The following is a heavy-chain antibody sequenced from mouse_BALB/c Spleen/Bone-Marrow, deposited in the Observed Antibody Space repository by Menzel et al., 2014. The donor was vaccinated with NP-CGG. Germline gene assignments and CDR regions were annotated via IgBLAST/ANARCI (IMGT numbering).Heavy chain of an antibody. J-gene: IGHJ3*01. CDR3: ARFSQLGLLAY. Sequence: QVQLQQPGAELVKPGTSVKLSCKASGYNFTSYWINWVKLRPGQGLEWIGDIYPGSGSTNYNEKFKSKATLTVDKSSSTAYMQLSSLASEDSALYYCARFSQLGLLAYWGQGTPVTVSA. V-gene: IGHV1-55*01. CDR1: GYNFTSYW. CDR2: IYPGSGST. D-gene: IGHD3-1*01.